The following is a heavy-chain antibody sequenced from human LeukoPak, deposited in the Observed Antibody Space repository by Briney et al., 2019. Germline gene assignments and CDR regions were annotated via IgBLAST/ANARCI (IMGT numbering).Heavy chain of an antibody. J-gene: IGHJ4*02. Sequence: SQTLSLTCAISGDSVSSNSAAWNWIRQSPSRGLEWLGRTYYRSKWYNDYAVSVKSRITINPDTSKNQFSLQLSSVTAADTAVYYCARVPSSSWYEVDYWGQGTLVTVSS. V-gene: IGHV6-1*01. CDR1: GDSVSSNSAA. CDR2: TYYRSKWYN. D-gene: IGHD6-13*01. CDR3: ARVPSSSWYEVDY.